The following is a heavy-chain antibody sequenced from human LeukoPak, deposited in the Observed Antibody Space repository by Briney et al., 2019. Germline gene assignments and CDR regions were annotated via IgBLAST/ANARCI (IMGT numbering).Heavy chain of an antibody. Sequence: PGGSLRLSCVASGFTFSNYAMSWVRQAPGMGLEWVSALSGSGTKTYYADSMKGRFTISRDNSKTTLYLQVNSLRAEDTAVYYCAKRTGDYSGNPLDYWGQGTLVTVSS. D-gene: IGHD4-23*01. CDR1: GFTFSNYA. CDR3: AKRTGDYSGNPLDY. V-gene: IGHV3-23*01. J-gene: IGHJ4*02. CDR2: LSGSGTKT.